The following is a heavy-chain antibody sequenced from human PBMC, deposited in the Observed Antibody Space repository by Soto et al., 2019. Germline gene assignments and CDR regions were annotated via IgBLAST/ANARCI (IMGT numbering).Heavy chain of an antibody. D-gene: IGHD5-18*01. CDR1: GFTVSSNY. J-gene: IGHJ4*02. Sequence: EVQLVESGGGLVHPGGSLRLSCAASGFTVSSNYMTWVRQAPGKGLEWVSIIFSGGSTYYADSVRGRFTISRDNSKNALYLQITNLRTEDMAMYYCASGASAHSYRSPTFDYWGQGTLVTVSS. CDR3: ASGASAHSYRSPTFDY. CDR2: IFSGGST. V-gene: IGHV3-66*01.